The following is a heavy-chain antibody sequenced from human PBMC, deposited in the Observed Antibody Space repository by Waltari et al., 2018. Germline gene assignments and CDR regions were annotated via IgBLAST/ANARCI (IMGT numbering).Heavy chain of an antibody. D-gene: IGHD6-19*01. CDR1: GFTLRSFA. V-gene: IGHV3-23*01. J-gene: IGHJ6*03. Sequence: EVELLESGVGLVQRGGSLRVSCVGPGFTLRSFAMSRVSRSPGKGLEWVSSISGSGGTTDYAESVKGRFTVSRDNSRNTLYLQLRSLGTEDTAVYYCAKGRESSVWFLYHYYFMDVWGRGTTVTVSS. CDR2: ISGSGGTT. CDR3: AKGRESSVWFLYHYYFMDV.